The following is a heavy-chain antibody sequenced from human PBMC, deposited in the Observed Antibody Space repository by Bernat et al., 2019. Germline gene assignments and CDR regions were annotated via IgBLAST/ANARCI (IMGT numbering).Heavy chain of an antibody. CDR2: ISYDGRNK. CDR3: AKGYSGYDYAYDI. V-gene: IGHV3-30*18. D-gene: IGHD5-12*01. Sequence: QVQLVESGGGLVQPGRSLRLSCAASGFTFSSHGIHWVRQAPGKGLEWVAVISYDGRNKYYADAVKGRCTISRDNSMNTLYLQMNSQRAEDTDVYYCAKGYSGYDYAYDIWGQGTMVTVSS. J-gene: IGHJ3*02. CDR1: GFTFSSHG.